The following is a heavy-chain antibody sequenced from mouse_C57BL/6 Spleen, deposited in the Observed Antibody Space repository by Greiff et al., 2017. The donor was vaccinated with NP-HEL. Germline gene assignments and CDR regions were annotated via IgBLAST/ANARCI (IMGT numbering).Heavy chain of an antibody. CDR3: ARAIWYHAMDY. D-gene: IGHD2-1*01. J-gene: IGHJ4*01. CDR1: GYTFASYW. CDR2: IHPNSGST. Sequence: QVQLQQPGAELVKPGASVKLSCKASGYTFASYWMHWVKQRPGQGLEWIGMIHPNSGSTNYNEKFKSKATLTVDKSSSTAYMQLSSLTSEDSAVYYCARAIWYHAMDYWGQGTSVTVSS. V-gene: IGHV1-64*01.